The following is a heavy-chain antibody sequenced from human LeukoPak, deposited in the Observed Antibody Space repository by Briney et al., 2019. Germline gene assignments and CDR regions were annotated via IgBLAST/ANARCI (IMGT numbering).Heavy chain of an antibody. Sequence: GRSLRLSCAASGFALTGYAMHWVRQAPGKGLEWVAVISYDGTKNYYADSVKGRFTISRDNSKNTLYLEMNSLRPEDTALYYCARDSSGWSGRLDNWGQGALVIVSS. V-gene: IGHV3-30*03. CDR1: GFALTGYA. CDR2: ISYDGTKN. CDR3: ARDSSGWSGRLDN. J-gene: IGHJ4*02. D-gene: IGHD6-19*01.